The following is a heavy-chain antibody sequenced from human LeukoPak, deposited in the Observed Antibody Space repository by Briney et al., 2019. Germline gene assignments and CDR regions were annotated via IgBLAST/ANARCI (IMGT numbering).Heavy chain of an antibody. CDR2: IRSKAYGGTT. CDR3: TSGNWFDP. J-gene: IGHJ5*02. Sequence: GGSLRLSCTASGFTFSDYAMSWVRQAPGKGLEWVGFIRSKAYGGTTEYAASVKGRFTISRDDSKSIAYLQMNSLKTEDTAVYYCTSGNWFDPWGQGTLVTVSS. CDR1: GFTFSDYA. V-gene: IGHV3-49*04.